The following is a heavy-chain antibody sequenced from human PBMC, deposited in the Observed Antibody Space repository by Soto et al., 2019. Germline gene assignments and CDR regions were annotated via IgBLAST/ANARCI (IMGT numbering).Heavy chain of an antibody. Sequence: QVQLQESGPGLVQPSGTLSLTCAVSGGSICSTNWWSWVRQPPGKGLEWIGENYHTWGTNYNTSLKCEVLISVDKAKNQFSLWLSSVTAADTAVYYCPRAYDYSSNGFDPRGQGTLVTVSS. CDR3: PRAYDYSSNGFDP. D-gene: IGHD4-4*01. CDR2: NYHTWGT. J-gene: IGHJ5*02. V-gene: IGHV4-4*02. CDR1: GGSICSTNW.